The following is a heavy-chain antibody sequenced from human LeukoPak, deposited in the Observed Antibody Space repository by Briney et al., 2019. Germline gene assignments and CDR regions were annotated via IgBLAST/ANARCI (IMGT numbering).Heavy chain of an antibody. CDR2: IKQDGSEK. J-gene: IGHJ4*02. Sequence: GGSLRLSCAASGFTFSNYWMSWVRQAPGKGLEWVANIKQDGSEKDYVDSVKGRFTISRDNAKNSLYLQMNSLRVEDTAVYYCARDQSDGYNKNDYWGQGTLVTVSS. D-gene: IGHD5-24*01. CDR1: GFTFSNYW. V-gene: IGHV3-7*01. CDR3: ARDQSDGYNKNDY.